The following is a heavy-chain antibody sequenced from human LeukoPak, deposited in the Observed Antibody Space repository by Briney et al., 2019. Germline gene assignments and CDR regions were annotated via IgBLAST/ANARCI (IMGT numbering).Heavy chain of an antibody. CDR3: ARALEWNDFYNWFDP. J-gene: IGHJ5*02. CDR2: FDPEDGET. Sequence: ASVKVSCTVSGYTLTELSMHWVRQAPGKGREWMGGFDPEDGETIYAQKFQGRVTMTEDTSTDTACMELSSLRSEDTAVYYCARALEWNDFYNWFDPWGQGTLVTVSS. CDR1: GYTLTELS. V-gene: IGHV1-24*01. D-gene: IGHD1-1*01.